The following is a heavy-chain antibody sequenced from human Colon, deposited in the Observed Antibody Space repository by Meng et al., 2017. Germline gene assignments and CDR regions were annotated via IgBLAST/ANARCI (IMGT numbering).Heavy chain of an antibody. V-gene: IGHV4-59*01. CDR2: IYSSGNT. CDR3: AREVQSTTVRGTTGAFEI. J-gene: IGHJ3*02. D-gene: IGHD3-10*01. CDR1: GGSISGYY. Sequence: SETLSLTCVVSGGSISGYYWSWIRQTPGKDLEWIGSIYSSGNTDYNPSLRSRVTISLDTSKNQFSLNQSSVTAADMAVYYCAREVQSTTVRGTTGAFEIWGQGTMVTVSS.